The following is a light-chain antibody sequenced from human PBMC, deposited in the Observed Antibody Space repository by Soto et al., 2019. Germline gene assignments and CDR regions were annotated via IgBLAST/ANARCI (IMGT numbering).Light chain of an antibody. CDR3: QTWGTGSTVV. V-gene: IGLV4-69*01. CDR2: VNSDGSR. Sequence: QAVVTQSPSASASLGASVNLTCALSSGHTSYAIAWHQQKPEKGPRYLMKVNSDGSRSKGDGIPDRFSGSSSGAERYLTISSLQSEDEADYYCQTWGTGSTVVFGGGTKLTVL. CDR1: SGHTSYA. J-gene: IGLJ2*01.